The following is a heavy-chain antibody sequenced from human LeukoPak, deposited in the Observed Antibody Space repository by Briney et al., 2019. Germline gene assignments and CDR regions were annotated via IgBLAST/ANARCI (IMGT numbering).Heavy chain of an antibody. J-gene: IGHJ4*02. Sequence: QTGGSLRLSCAASGFGFSDYWMSWVRQAPGKGLEWVANMNEDGSEKNYVDSVKGRLTISRDNAQDSLYLQMNSLRAEDTAVYYCARDRGYSNFDYWGQGTLLTVSS. CDR1: GFGFSDYW. D-gene: IGHD4-11*01. CDR2: MNEDGSEK. CDR3: ARDRGYSNFDY. V-gene: IGHV3-7*01.